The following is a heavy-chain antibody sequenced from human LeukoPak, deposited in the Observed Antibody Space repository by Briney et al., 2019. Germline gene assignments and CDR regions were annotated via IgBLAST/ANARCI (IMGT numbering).Heavy chain of an antibody. V-gene: IGHV3-23*01. CDR1: GFTFFIYA. D-gene: IGHD1-26*01. J-gene: IGHJ4*02. Sequence: PGGSLRLSCAASGFTFFIYAMSWVRQAPGKGLEWVSAISGSGGSTYYADSVKGRFTISRDNSKNTLYLQMNSLRAEDTAVYYCAKDRGNSGSYEDYWGQGTLVTVSS. CDR2: ISGSGGST. CDR3: AKDRGNSGSYEDY.